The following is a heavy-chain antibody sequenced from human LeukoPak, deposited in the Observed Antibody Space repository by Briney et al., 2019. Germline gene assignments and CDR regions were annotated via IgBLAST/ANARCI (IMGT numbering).Heavy chain of an antibody. CDR1: AFTFSSYA. CDR2: IIGSGGST. D-gene: IGHD3-22*01. V-gene: IGHV3-23*01. CDR3: AKTGDYYDGDDY. Sequence: PGGSLRLSCAASAFTFSSYAMSWVRQAPGKGLEWVSAIIGSGGSTYYAASVKGRFTISRDNSKNPLYLQMNSLRAEDTAVYYCAKTGDYYDGDDYWGQGTLVTVSS. J-gene: IGHJ4*02.